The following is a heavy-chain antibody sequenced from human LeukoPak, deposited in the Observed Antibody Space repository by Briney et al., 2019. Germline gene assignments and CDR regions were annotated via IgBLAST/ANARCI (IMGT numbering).Heavy chain of an antibody. V-gene: IGHV4-59*08. D-gene: IGHD3-3*01. J-gene: IGHJ5*02. CDR2: IYYSGST. CDR1: GGSISSYY. Sequence: SETLSLTCTVSGGSISSYYWSWIRQPPGKGLEWIGYIYYSGSTNYNPSLKSRVTISVDTSKNQFSLKLSSVTAADTAVYYCATAYYDFWSGYPKSWFDPWGQGTLVTVSS. CDR3: ATAYYDFWSGYPKSWFDP.